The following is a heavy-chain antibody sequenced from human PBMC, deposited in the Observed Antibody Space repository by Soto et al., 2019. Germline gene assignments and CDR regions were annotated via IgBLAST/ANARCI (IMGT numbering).Heavy chain of an antibody. V-gene: IGHV3-23*01. D-gene: IGHD3-10*01. CDR3: AKSAMIRGGGWFDP. CDR2: ISGSGGNT. J-gene: IGHJ5*02. CDR1: RFTFSTYG. Sequence: EVQLLESGGGLVQPGGSLRLSCAASRFTFSTYGMSWVRQAPGKGLEWVLDISGSGGNTYYADSVKGRFTISRDNSKNTLYLQMNSLRAEDTAVYYCAKSAMIRGGGWFDPWGQGTLVTVSS.